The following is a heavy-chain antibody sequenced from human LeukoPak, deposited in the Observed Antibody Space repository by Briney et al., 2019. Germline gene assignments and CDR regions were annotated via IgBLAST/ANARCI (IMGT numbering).Heavy chain of an antibody. CDR2: INPNSGDT. CDR3: AKSKYYDSSASDY. D-gene: IGHD3-22*01. V-gene: IGHV1-2*02. CDR1: RYTFNGYY. Sequence: SVKVSCTASRYTFNGYYMHWVRQAPGQGLEWMGWINPNSGDTNYTQKFQGRVTMTRDTSISTAYMELSRLRSDDTAVYYCAKSKYYDSSASDYWGQGTLVTVSS. J-gene: IGHJ4*02.